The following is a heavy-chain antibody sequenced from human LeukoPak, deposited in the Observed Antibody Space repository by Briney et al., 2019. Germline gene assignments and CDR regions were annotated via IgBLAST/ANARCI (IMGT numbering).Heavy chain of an antibody. CDR3: ARLSGYSGYEGIDY. D-gene: IGHD5-12*01. V-gene: IGHV4-59*08. J-gene: IGHJ4*02. CDR2: IYYSGST. CDR1: GGSISSYY. Sequence: SETLSLTCTVSGGSISSYYWGWIRQPPGKGLEWIGYIYYSGSTNYNPSLKSRVTISVDTSKNQFSLKLSSVTAADTAVYCCARLSGYSGYEGIDYWGQGTLVTVSS.